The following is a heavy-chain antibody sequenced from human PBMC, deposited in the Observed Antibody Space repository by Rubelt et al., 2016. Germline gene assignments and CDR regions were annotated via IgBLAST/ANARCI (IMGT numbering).Heavy chain of an antibody. CDR1: GGSISGSNFY. Sequence: QLQLQESGPGLVKPSETLSLTCTVSGGSISGSNFYWGWIRQPPGKGLEWIAKISYTGTTDYNPSLKSRVTITVDTSKNHFRPKLNSVAAADTAGYYCAGINGHRPDCWGQGILVTVSS. D-gene: IGHD6-6*01. V-gene: IGHV4-39*07. CDR3: AGINGHRPDC. J-gene: IGHJ4*02. CDR2: ISYTGTT.